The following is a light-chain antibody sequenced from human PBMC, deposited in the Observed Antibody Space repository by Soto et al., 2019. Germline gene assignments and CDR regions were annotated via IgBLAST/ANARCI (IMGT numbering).Light chain of an antibody. CDR2: DAS. CDR1: QGISSA. J-gene: IGKJ3*01. Sequence: AIQLTQSPSSLSASVGDRVTITCRASQGISSALAWYQQKPGKAPKLLIYDASSLESGVPSRFSGSGSGTYFTLTISSLQPEDFATYYCPQFNSYPPFTFGPGTKVDIK. V-gene: IGKV1-13*02. CDR3: PQFNSYPPFT.